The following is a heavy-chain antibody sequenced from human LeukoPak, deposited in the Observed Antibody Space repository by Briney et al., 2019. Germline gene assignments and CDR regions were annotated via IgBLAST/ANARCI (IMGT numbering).Heavy chain of an antibody. D-gene: IGHD2-2*01. CDR3: ARALYHTFDY. J-gene: IGHJ4*02. Sequence: ASVKVSCKASGYSFTTYGISWVRQAPGQGLEWIGWISANNNNTDNVQKLQGRVTMTTDTSTSTAYMELRSLRSDDTAVYYCARALYHTFDYWGQGTLVTVSS. V-gene: IGHV1-18*01. CDR1: GYSFTTYG. CDR2: ISANNNNT.